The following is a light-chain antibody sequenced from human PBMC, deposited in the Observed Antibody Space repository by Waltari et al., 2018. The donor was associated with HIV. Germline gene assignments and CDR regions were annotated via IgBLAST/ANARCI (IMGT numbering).Light chain of an antibody. Sequence: QSVLTQPPSASGTPGQRVTIRCSGSSFNIGSNFVYWYQQLPGAAPKLLIYRNNQRPAGVPDRFSGSKSGTSAALAISGLRSEDDADYYCAAWDDSLSGFYVVGTGTKVTVL. CDR1: SFNIGSNF. J-gene: IGLJ1*01. CDR3: AAWDDSLSGFYV. CDR2: RNN. V-gene: IGLV1-47*01.